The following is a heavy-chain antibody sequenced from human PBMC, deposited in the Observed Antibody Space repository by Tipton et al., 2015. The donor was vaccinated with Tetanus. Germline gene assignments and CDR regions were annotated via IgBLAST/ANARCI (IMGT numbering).Heavy chain of an antibody. CDR3: ARGMDYDSSGIDDF. CDR1: GGGFSKFA. D-gene: IGHD3-22*01. Sequence: QLVQSGAEVKKPGSSVKVSCKASGGGFSKFAISWLRQAPGQGVELMGTIIPALSTTTYEQKFRGRITITADGSTSTAYMEASRLRSDDTAIYYCARGMDYDSSGIDDFWGQGTLVTVSS. CDR2: IIPALSTT. J-gene: IGHJ4*02. V-gene: IGHV1-69*18.